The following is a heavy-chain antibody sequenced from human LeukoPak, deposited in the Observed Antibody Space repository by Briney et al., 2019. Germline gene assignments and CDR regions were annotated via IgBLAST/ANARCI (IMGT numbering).Heavy chain of an antibody. CDR3: ARGWGYCSSTSCYLAFDI. V-gene: IGHV4-34*01. CDR1: GGSFSGYY. Sequence: SENLSLTCAVYGGSFSGYYWSWIRQLPGKGLEWIGEINHSGSTNYNPSLKSRVTISVDTSKNQFSLKLSSVTAADTAVYYCARGWGYCSSTSCYLAFDIWGQGTMVTVSS. D-gene: IGHD2-2*01. CDR2: INHSGST. J-gene: IGHJ3*02.